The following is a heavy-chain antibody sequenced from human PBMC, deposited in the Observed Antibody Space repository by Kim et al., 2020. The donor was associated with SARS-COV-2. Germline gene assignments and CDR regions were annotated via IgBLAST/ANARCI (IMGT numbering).Heavy chain of an antibody. Sequence: YNPSLKSRVTMSVDTSKNQFSLKLSSVTAADTAVYYCARDSFSSAYYFDYWGQGTLVTVSS. D-gene: IGHD6-6*01. CDR3: ARDSFSSAYYFDY. J-gene: IGHJ4*02. V-gene: IGHV4-4*07.